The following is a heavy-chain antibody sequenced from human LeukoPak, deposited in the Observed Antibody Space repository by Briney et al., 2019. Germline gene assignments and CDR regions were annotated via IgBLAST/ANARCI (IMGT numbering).Heavy chain of an antibody. CDR3: AREVGYCSRTSCLDWFDP. V-gene: IGHV4-38-2*01. CDR1: GYSISSGYY. Sequence: PSETLSLTRAVSGYSISSGYYWGWIRQPPGKGLEWIGNIYQSGSTFHNPSLKSRATISLDTSKNQFSLKLRSVTAADTAVYYCAREVGYCSRTSCLDWFDPWGQGTLVTVSS. J-gene: IGHJ5*02. CDR2: IYQSGST. D-gene: IGHD2-2*01.